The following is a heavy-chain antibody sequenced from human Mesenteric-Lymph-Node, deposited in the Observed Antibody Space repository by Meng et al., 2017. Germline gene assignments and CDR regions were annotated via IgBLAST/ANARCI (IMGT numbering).Heavy chain of an antibody. J-gene: IGHJ4*01. CDR3: AREGVRRYYDSSGYYAY. Sequence: SAMVSCKASGHTFTSYYMHWVRQAPGQGLEWMGGIIPIFGTANYAQKFQGRVTITADESTSTAYMELSSLRSEDTAVYYCAREGVRRYYDSSGYYAYWGQGNQV. V-gene: IGHV1-69*13. D-gene: IGHD3-22*01. CDR2: IIPIFGTA. CDR1: GHTFTSYY.